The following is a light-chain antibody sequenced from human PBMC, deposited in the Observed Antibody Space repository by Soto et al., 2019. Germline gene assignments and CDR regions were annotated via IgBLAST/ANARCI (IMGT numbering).Light chain of an antibody. V-gene: IGLV2-14*01. CDR2: DVS. Sequence: QSVLTQSASVSGSPGQSITISCTGTSSDVGGYNYVSWYQQHPGKAPKLMIYDVSNRPSRVSNRFSGSKSGNTASLSISGLQAEDEADYYCSSYTTSSTLVFGTGTKVTVL. CDR3: SSYTTSSTLV. CDR1: SSDVGGYNY. J-gene: IGLJ1*01.